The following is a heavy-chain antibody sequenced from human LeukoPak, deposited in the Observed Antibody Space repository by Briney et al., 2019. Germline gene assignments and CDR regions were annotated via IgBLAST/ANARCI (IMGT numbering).Heavy chain of an antibody. Sequence: GGSLRLSCAASGFNFGSYYVSWVRQAPGKVLEWVGNIKQDGSETSYVDSVKGRFTISRDNAKNSLFLQMNSLRDDDAAVYYCARDYTWNSLDYWGQGTLVTVFS. J-gene: IGHJ4*02. CDR2: IKQDGSET. CDR1: GFNFGSYY. CDR3: ARDYTWNSLDY. D-gene: IGHD1-20*01. V-gene: IGHV3-7*01.